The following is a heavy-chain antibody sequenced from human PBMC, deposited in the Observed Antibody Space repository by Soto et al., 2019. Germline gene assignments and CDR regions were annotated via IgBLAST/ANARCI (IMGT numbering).Heavy chain of an antibody. CDR3: ACGNYPYFHY. Sequence: PSELAPLKRSVCGGCISSSSYYWGLIRQPPGKGLEWIGNIYYSGNTYHNPSLQSRVTISVDTSKNQFSLKLNSVTAADTTIYYCACGNYPYFHYWGQGSLVTVSS. CDR2: IYYSGNT. J-gene: IGHJ1*01. V-gene: IGHV4-39*05. CDR1: GGCISSSSYY. D-gene: IGHD1-26*01.